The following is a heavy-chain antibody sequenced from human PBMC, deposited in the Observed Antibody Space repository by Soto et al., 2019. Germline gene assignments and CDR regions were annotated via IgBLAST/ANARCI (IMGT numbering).Heavy chain of an antibody. Sequence: GESLKISCAASGFTFSDYYMSWIRQAPGKGLEWVSYISSSGSTIYYADSVKGRFTISRDNAKNSLYLQMNSLRAEDTAVYYCARGARYGGNSDYYYGMDVWGQGTTVTVSS. CDR1: GFTFSDYY. CDR2: ISSSGSTI. J-gene: IGHJ6*02. V-gene: IGHV3-11*01. D-gene: IGHD4-17*01. CDR3: ARGARYGGNSDYYYGMDV.